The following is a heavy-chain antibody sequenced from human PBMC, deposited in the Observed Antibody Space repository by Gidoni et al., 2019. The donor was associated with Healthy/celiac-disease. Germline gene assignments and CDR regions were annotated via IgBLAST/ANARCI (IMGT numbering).Heavy chain of an antibody. Sequence: QVQLVQSGAEVKKPGASVKVSCKASGYTFTSYAMHWVRQAPGQRLEWMGWINAGNGNTQYSQKFQGRVTITRDTSASTAYMELSSLRSEDTAVYYCARASFDYWGQGTLVTVSS. CDR2: INAGNGNT. V-gene: IGHV1-3*01. D-gene: IGHD3-10*01. CDR3: ARASFDY. CDR1: GYTFTSYA. J-gene: IGHJ4*02.